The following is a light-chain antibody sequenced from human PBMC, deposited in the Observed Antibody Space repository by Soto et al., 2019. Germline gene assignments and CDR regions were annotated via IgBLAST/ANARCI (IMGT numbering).Light chain of an antibody. CDR1: QSISTF. J-gene: IGKJ4*01. CDR3: QQRSCWRPRGT. CDR2: DAS. V-gene: IGKV3-11*01. Sequence: VLTQSPATLSLSPGERATLSCRASQSISTFLAWYQQKPGQAPRLLLYDASARTIGIRARSSGSGSGTDFTLTISSVEPEDVGVYYCQQRSCWRPRGTFGGGTKVEI.